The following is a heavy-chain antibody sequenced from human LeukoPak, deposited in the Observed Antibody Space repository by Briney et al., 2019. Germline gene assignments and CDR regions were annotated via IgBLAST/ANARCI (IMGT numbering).Heavy chain of an antibody. V-gene: IGHV1-2*02. J-gene: IGHJ3*02. CDR3: ARVHCSSTSCYFRGAFDI. CDR1: GYTFTGYY. Sequence: ASVKVSCKASGYTFTGYYMHWVRQAPGQGLEWMGWINPNSGGTNYAQKFQGRVTMTRDTSISTAYMELSRLRSDDTAVYYCARVHCSSTSCYFRGAFDIWGQGTMVTVSS. D-gene: IGHD2-2*01. CDR2: INPNSGGT.